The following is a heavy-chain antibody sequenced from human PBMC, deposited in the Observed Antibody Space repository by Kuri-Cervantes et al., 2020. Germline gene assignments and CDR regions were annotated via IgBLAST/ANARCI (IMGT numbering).Heavy chain of an antibody. CDR2: ISGSGGST. J-gene: IGHJ4*02. Sequence: GGSLRLSCAASGFTFSSYAMSWVRQAPGKGLEWVSAISGSGGSTYYADSVKGRLTISRDNSKNTLYLQMNSLRAEDTAVYYCAKVLITMVRGVQPYFDYWGQGTLVTVPS. V-gene: IGHV3-23*01. CDR3: AKVLITMVRGVQPYFDY. CDR1: GFTFSSYA. D-gene: IGHD3-10*01.